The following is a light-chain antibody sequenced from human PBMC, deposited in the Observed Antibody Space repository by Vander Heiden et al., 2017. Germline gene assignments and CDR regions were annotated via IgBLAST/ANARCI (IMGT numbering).Light chain of an antibody. Sequence: QSVLPQPPSASGTPGHRVTISCSGSSSNIGSNTVNWYQQLPGTAPKLLIYSNNQRPSGVPDRFSCAKSGTSASPAISGLQSEDEADYYCAAWDDSLNGLLVFGGGTKLTVL. CDR1: SSNIGSNT. V-gene: IGLV1-44*01. CDR2: SNN. J-gene: IGLJ3*02. CDR3: AAWDDSLNGLLV.